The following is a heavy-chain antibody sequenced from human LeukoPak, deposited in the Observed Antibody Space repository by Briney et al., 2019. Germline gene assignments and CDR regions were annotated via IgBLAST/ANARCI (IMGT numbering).Heavy chain of an antibody. CDR3: ARDNYGSYEY. CDR2: INPNSGGT. Sequence: ASVKVSCKASGYTFTDYYMHWVRQAPGQGLEWMGWINPNSGGTYYAQKFQDRVTMTTDTSISTAYMELSRLRSDDTAVYYCARDNYGSYEYWGQGTLVTVSS. J-gene: IGHJ4*02. CDR1: GYTFTDYY. V-gene: IGHV1-2*02. D-gene: IGHD1-26*01.